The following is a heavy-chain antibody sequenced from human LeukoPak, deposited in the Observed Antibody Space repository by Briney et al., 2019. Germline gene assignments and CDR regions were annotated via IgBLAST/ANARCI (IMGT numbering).Heavy chain of an antibody. J-gene: IGHJ4*02. CDR1: EFTFSSYN. CDR3: AKDSHSGFFDY. CDR2: ITSSSSYI. D-gene: IGHD3-22*01. Sequence: GGSLRLSCAASEFTFSSYNMNWVRQAPGKGLEWVSSITSSSSYIYYADSVKGRFTISRDISKTTLYLQINSLTADDTAVYYCAKDSHSGFFDYWGQGTLVTVSS. V-gene: IGHV3-21*04.